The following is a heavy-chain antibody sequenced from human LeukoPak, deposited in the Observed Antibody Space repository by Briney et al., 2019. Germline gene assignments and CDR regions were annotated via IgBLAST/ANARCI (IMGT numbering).Heavy chain of an antibody. D-gene: IGHD3-3*01. V-gene: IGHV4-4*07. CDR2: IYTSGST. J-gene: IGHJ5*02. CDR3: ARGGFYYDFWSGYYTSHGWFDP. Sequence: SETLSLTCTVSGGSISSYYWSWIRQPAGKGLEWIGRIYTSGSTNYNPSLKSRVTMSVDTSKNQFSLKLSSVTAADTAVYYCARGGFYYDFWSGYYTSHGWFDPWGQGTLVTVSS. CDR1: GGSISSYY.